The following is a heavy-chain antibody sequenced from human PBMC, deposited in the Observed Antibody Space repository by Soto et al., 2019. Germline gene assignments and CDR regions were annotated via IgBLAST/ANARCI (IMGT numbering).Heavy chain of an antibody. D-gene: IGHD3-22*01. CDR1: GGSISSYY. J-gene: IGHJ4*02. V-gene: IGHV4-59*01. CDR3: ARLKYYYDSSGYSRAFDY. Sequence: SETLSLTCTVSGGSISSYYWSWIRQPPGKGLEWIGYIYYSGSTNYNPSLKSRVTISVDTSKNQFPLKLSSVTAADTAVYYCARLKYYYDSSGYSRAFDYWGQGTLVTVSS. CDR2: IYYSGST.